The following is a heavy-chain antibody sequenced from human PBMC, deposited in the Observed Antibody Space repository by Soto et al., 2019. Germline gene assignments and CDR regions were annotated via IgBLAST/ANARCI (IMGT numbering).Heavy chain of an antibody. CDR3: VRGDGDYYEGNIYLGRH. D-gene: IGHD3-22*01. CDR1: GFTFSSYW. V-gene: IGHV3-74*01. CDR2: IKNDGSGT. J-gene: IGHJ4*02. Sequence: EVQLVESGGGLVQPGGSLRLSCAASGFTFSSYWMHWVRQVPGKGPVWVSRIKNDGSGTYYADSVKGRLTMSRDHAKKPGYLRESRARAVDTAVSCCVRGDGDYYEGNIYLGRHWGQGTLVTVSS.